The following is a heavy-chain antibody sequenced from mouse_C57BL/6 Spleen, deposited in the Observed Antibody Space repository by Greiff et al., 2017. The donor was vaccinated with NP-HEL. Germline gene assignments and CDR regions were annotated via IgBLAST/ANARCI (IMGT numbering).Heavy chain of an antibody. J-gene: IGHJ2*01. V-gene: IGHV1-80*01. Sequence: VKVVESGAELVKPGASVKISCKASGYAFSSYWMNWVKQRPGKGLEWIGQIYPGDGDTNYNGKFKGKATLTADKSSSTAYMQLSSLTSEDSAVYFCAREGITTVAYFDYWGQGTTLTVSS. D-gene: IGHD1-1*01. CDR2: IYPGDGDT. CDR1: GYAFSSYW. CDR3: AREGITTVAYFDY.